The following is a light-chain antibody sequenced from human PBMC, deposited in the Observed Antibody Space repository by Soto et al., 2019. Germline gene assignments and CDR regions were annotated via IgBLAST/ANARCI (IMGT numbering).Light chain of an antibody. CDR1: QDIRSD. CDR3: LQDYSYPRT. CDR2: AAS. Sequence: ATQMTQSPSSMSASVGDRVTITCRASQDIRSDVGWYQQKPGKAPKLLIYAASRLQSGVPSRFSGSGSGTDFALTISSLQPEDFATYYCLQDYSYPRTFGQGTKVEIK. J-gene: IGKJ1*01. V-gene: IGKV1-6*01.